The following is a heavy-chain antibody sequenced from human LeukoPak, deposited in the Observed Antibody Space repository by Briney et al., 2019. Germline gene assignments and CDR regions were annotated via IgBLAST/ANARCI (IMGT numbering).Heavy chain of an antibody. CDR1: GGTFSSYA. D-gene: IGHD3-22*01. Sequence: SVKVSCKASGGTFSSYAISWVRQAPGQGLEWMGRIIPTLGIANYAQKFQGRVTITADKSTSTAYMELSSLRSEDTAVYYCARSVGVYYDSSPYDWGQGTLVTVSS. J-gene: IGHJ4*02. CDR3: ARSVGVYYDSSPYD. CDR2: IIPTLGIA. V-gene: IGHV1-69*04.